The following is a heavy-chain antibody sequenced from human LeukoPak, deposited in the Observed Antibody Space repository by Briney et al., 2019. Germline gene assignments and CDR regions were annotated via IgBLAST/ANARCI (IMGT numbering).Heavy chain of an antibody. CDR3: AKDSSADDSSGYSYYFDY. CDR2: ISGGSVTI. Sequence: GGSLRLSRAASVFTFNTYSMNWVRQAPGRGLEWVSYISGGSVTIYYADSVKGRFTVTRDNAGNSLFLRMNRLRAEDTAVYYCAKDSSADDSSGYSYYFDYWGQGTLVTVSS. CDR1: VFTFNTYS. V-gene: IGHV3-48*01. J-gene: IGHJ4*02. D-gene: IGHD3-22*01.